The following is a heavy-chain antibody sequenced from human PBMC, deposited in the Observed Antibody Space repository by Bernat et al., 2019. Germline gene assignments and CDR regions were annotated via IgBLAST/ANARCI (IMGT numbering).Heavy chain of an antibody. Sequence: EVQLVETGGGLVQPGGSLRLSCAASGFTLSTSWMHWVRQAPGKGLVWVSRITGDGSSTIYADSVKGRFTISRDNAKNTLYLQMNNLRAEDTAVYYCARDRSYTMDVWGQGPRSPSP. J-gene: IGHJ6*02. CDR2: ITGDGSST. CDR1: GFTLSTSW. CDR3: ARDRSYTMDV. V-gene: IGHV3-74*01. D-gene: IGHD4-11*01.